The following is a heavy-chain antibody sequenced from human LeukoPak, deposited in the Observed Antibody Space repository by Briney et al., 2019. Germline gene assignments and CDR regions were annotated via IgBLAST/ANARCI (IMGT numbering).Heavy chain of an antibody. V-gene: IGHV3-30-3*01. D-gene: IGHD2-2*02. J-gene: IGHJ4*02. CDR3: AREVAAIREGYYFDY. CDR1: GFTFSSYA. CDR2: ISYDGSNK. Sequence: PGGSLRLSCAASGFTFSSYALSWVRQAPGKGLEWVAVISYDGSNKYYADSVKGRFTISRDNSKNTLYLQMNSLRAEDTAVYYCAREVAAIREGYYFDYWGQGTLVTVSS.